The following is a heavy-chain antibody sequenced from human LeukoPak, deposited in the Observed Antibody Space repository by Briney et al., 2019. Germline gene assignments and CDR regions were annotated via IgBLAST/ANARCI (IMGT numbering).Heavy chain of an antibody. Sequence: PGGSLRLSCAASGFTFSNYAMSWVRQAPGKGLEWIGEINHSGSTNYNPSLKSRVTISVDTSKNQFSLKLSSVTAADTAVYYCARRTMVRGVIINYFDYWGQGTLVTVSS. V-gene: IGHV4-34*01. CDR3: ARRTMVRGVIINYFDY. CDR1: GFTFSNYA. D-gene: IGHD3-10*01. J-gene: IGHJ4*02. CDR2: INHSGST.